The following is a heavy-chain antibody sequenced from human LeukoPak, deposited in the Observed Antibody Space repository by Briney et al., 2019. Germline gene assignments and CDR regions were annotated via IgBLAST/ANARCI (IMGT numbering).Heavy chain of an antibody. Sequence: GGSLRLSCAASGYTFSNYWMHWVRQAPGKGLVWVALINNDGSSTRYADSVKGRFTISRDNAKNTLYLQMNSLRADDAAVYYCARDGMSYGRHFDYWGQGTLVTVSS. J-gene: IGHJ4*02. V-gene: IGHV3-74*01. CDR1: GYTFSNYW. D-gene: IGHD5-18*01. CDR2: INNDGSST. CDR3: ARDGMSYGRHFDY.